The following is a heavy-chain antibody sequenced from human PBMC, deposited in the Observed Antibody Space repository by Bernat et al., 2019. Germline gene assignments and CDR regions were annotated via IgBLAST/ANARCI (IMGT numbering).Heavy chain of an antibody. J-gene: IGHJ3*02. V-gene: IGHV3-30-3*01. D-gene: IGHD6-19*01. Sequence: VQLVESGGGLVKPGGSLRLSCAASGFTFSSYAMHWVRQAPGKGLEWVAVISYDGSNKYYADSVKGRFTISRDNSKNTLYLQMNSLRAEDTAVYYCAREAVAGDAFDIWGQGTMVTVSS. CDR1: GFTFSSYA. CDR2: ISYDGSNK. CDR3: AREAVAGDAFDI.